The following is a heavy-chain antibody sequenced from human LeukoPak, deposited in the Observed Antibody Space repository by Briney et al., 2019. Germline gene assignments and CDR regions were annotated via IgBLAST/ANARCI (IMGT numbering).Heavy chain of an antibody. Sequence: ASVKVSCKASGYTFTGYYMHWVRQAPGQGLEWMGWINPNSGGTNYAQKFQGRVTMTRDTSISTAYMELSRLRSDDTAVYYCESAMGATTTSFDYWGQGTLVTVSS. CDR2: INPNSGGT. CDR1: GYTFTGYY. CDR3: ESAMGATTTSFDY. D-gene: IGHD1-26*01. V-gene: IGHV1-2*02. J-gene: IGHJ4*02.